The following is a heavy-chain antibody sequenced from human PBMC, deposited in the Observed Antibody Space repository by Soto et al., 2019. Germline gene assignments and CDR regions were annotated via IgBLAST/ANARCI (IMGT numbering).Heavy chain of an antibody. CDR3: ARESGEIRFVEWLLSGYYYGMDV. J-gene: IGHJ6*02. D-gene: IGHD3-3*01. CDR2: ISYDGSNK. CDR1: GFTFSSYA. V-gene: IGHV3-30-3*01. Sequence: GGSLRLSCAASGFTFSSYAMHWVRQAPGKGLEWVAVISYDGSNKYYADSVKGRFTISRDNSKNTLYLQMNSLRAEDTAVYYCARESGEIRFVEWLLSGYYYGMDVWGQGTTVTVSS.